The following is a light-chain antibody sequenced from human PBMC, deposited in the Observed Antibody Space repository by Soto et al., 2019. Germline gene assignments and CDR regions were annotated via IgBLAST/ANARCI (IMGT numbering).Light chain of an antibody. V-gene: IGLV1-44*01. J-gene: IGLJ1*01. CDR3: ATGDDRLNGYV. CDR2: SNN. CDR1: NSNIGSNT. Sequence: QSVLTQPPSASGTPGQRVTISCSGSNSNIGSNTVTWYQQLPGTAPILLIYSNNQRSSGVPDRFSGSRSGTSGSLAISGLQSEYEAYYYCATGDDRLNGYVFGSGTKLTVL.